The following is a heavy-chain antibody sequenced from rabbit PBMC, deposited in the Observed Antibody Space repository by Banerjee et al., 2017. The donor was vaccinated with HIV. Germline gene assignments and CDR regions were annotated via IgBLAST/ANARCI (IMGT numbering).Heavy chain of an antibody. D-gene: IGHD6-1*01. V-gene: IGHV1S40*01. J-gene: IGHJ6*01. CDR2: MYTGSGKA. Sequence: QSLEESGGDLVKPGASLTLTCTASGFSFSSDYYMCWVRQAPGKGLEWIVCMYTGSGKAVYASWSKGRFAISKSSSTTVTLQMTSLTAADPATDFCARDQRDYTDGYTNYGYGMDLWGPGTLVTVS. CDR1: GFSFSSDYY. CDR3: ARDQRDYTDGYTNYGYGMDL.